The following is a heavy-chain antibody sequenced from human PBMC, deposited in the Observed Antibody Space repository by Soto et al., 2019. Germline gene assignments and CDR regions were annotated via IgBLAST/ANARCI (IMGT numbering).Heavy chain of an antibody. CDR2: ISAYNGNT. Sequence: ASVEVSCKXSGYTFTSYGISWVRRAPGQGLEWMGWISAYNGNTNYAQKLQGRVTMTTDTSTSTAYMELRSLRSDDTAVYYCARDRRPRITMIVVVMENWFDPWGQGTLVTVSS. D-gene: IGHD3-22*01. J-gene: IGHJ5*02. CDR3: ARDRRPRITMIVVVMENWFDP. CDR1: GYTFTSYG. V-gene: IGHV1-18*01.